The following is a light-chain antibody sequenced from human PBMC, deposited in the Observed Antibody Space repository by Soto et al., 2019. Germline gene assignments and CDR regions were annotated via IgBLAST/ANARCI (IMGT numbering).Light chain of an antibody. Sequence: DIPMTQSPSSLSASVGDRVPITCQASQDIRNHLNWYQQKPGKAPKFLIYDASYLQTGVPSRFSGSGSGTHFTLTISSLQPEDFATYYCQQYDNVPLFGGGTRVDLK. V-gene: IGKV1-33*01. CDR3: QQYDNVPL. CDR1: QDIRNH. J-gene: IGKJ4*02. CDR2: DAS.